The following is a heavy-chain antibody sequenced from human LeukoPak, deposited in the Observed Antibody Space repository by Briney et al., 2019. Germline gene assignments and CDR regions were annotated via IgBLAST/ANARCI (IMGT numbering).Heavy chain of an antibody. D-gene: IGHD5-12*01. CDR1: GFTFSSYG. CDR3: AKDAAIVVTNGDFDY. J-gene: IGHJ4*02. CDR2: ISYDGSNK. Sequence: GRSLRLSCAASGFTFSSYGMHWVRQAPGKGLEWVAVISYDGSNKYYADSVKGRFTISRDNSKNTLYLQMNSLRAEDTAVYYCAKDAAIVVTNGDFDYWGQGTLVTVSS. V-gene: IGHV3-30*18.